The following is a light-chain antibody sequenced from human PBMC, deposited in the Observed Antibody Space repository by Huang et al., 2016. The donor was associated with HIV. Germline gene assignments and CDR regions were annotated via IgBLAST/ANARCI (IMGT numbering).Light chain of an antibody. J-gene: IGKJ2*01. CDR2: GAS. CDR3: QQSAVTPRT. V-gene: IGKV1-39*01. Sequence: DIQITQSPSSLSASVGDRVIITCRASQNINRYLNWYQQQPGKAPKLMISGASKLQSGVPSSFSGSGSETHFTLAISSLSPEDSATYYCQQSAVTPRTFGQGTKLEI. CDR1: QNINRY.